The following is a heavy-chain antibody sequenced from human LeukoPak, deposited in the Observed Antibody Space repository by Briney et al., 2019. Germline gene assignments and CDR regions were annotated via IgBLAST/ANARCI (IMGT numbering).Heavy chain of an antibody. J-gene: IGHJ4*02. CDR3: ARGWDYDILTGYEYDY. Sequence: KSSETLSLTCAVSGGSISSSNWWSWVRQPPGKGLEWIGEIYHSGSTNYNPSLKSRVTISVDKSKNQFSLKLSSVTAADTAVYYCARGWDYDILTGYEYDYWGQGTLVTVSS. V-gene: IGHV4-4*02. D-gene: IGHD3-9*01. CDR1: GGSISSSNW. CDR2: IYHSGST.